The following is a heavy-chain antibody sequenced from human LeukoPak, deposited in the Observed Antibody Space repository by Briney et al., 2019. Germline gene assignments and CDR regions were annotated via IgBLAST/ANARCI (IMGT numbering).Heavy chain of an antibody. Sequence: WETLSLTCTVSGGSISSSSYYWGWIRQSPGKGLEWIGSIYYSGSTYYNPSLKSRVTISVDTSKNQFSLKLSSATAADTAVYYCAREGVTIHVGAFDIWGQGTMVTVSS. CDR2: IYYSGST. CDR3: AREGVTIHVGAFDI. CDR1: GGSISSSSYY. D-gene: IGHD3-10*01. J-gene: IGHJ3*02. V-gene: IGHV4-39*07.